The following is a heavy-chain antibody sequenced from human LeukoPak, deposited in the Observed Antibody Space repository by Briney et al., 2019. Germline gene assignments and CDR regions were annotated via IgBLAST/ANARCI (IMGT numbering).Heavy chain of an antibody. J-gene: IGHJ4*02. CDR1: GFTFSSYS. V-gene: IGHV3-21*01. CDR2: ISSSSSYI. CDR3: ARGYSSGWPKLYYFDY. D-gene: IGHD6-19*01. Sequence: GGSLRLSCAASGFTFSSYSMNWVRQAPGKGLEWVSSISSSSSYIYYADSVKGRFTTSRDNAKNSLYLQMNSLRAEDTAVYYCARGYSSGWPKLYYFDYWGQGTLVTVSS.